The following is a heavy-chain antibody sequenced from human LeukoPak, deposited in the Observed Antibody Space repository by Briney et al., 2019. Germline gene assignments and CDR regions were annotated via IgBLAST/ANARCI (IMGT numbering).Heavy chain of an antibody. V-gene: IGHV3-23*01. D-gene: IGHD5-18*01. J-gene: IGHJ4*02. CDR2: IIDSGGIT. CDR1: GFTFSSYA. Sequence: GGSLRLSCAASGFTFSSYAMSWVRQAPGRGLEWVSSIIDSGGITYYADSVKGRFTISRDSSKNTLYLQMNSLRAEDTAIYYCAKQRVDTALVTVDYWGQGTLVTVSS. CDR3: AKQRVDTALVTVDY.